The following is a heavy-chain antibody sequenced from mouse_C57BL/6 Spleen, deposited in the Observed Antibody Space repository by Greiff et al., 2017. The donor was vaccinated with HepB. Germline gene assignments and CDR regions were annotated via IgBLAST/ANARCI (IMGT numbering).Heavy chain of an antibody. CDR2: IYPRSGNT. D-gene: IGHD2-4*01. Sequence: VKVVESGAELARPGASVKLSCKASGYTFTSYGISWVKQRTGQGLEWIGEIYPRSGNTYYNEKFKGKATLTADKSSSTAYMELRSLTSEDSAVYFCARFDYEGFAYWGQGTLVTVSA. V-gene: IGHV1-81*01. CDR3: ARFDYEGFAY. CDR1: GYTFTSYG. J-gene: IGHJ3*01.